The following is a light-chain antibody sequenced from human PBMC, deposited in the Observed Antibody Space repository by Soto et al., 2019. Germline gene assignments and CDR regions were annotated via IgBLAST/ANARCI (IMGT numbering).Light chain of an antibody. CDR3: QQHDNSPLT. Sequence: ENVLTQSPGTLSLSPGERATLSCRASQSVSSYSLAWYQQKPGQAPRLLIYGASNRATGIPDRFSGSGSGTDFTLTISRLEPEDFAVYYCQQHDNSPLTFGGGTKVDIK. CDR1: QSVSSYS. CDR2: GAS. V-gene: IGKV3-20*01. J-gene: IGKJ4*01.